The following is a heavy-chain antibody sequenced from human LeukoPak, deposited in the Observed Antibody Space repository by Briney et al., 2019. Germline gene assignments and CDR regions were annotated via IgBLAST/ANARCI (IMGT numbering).Heavy chain of an antibody. CDR2: ISSSGSTL. CDR3: ARTVDTEPLGFDY. CDR1: GFTFSDYY. Sequence: GGSLRLSCAASGFTFSDYYMSWIRQAPGKGLEWVSYISSSGSTLYYADSVEGRFTISRDNAKNSLYLQMNSLRAEDTAVYYCARTVDTEPLGFDYWGQGTLVTVSS. J-gene: IGHJ4*02. V-gene: IGHV3-11*04. D-gene: IGHD5-18*01.